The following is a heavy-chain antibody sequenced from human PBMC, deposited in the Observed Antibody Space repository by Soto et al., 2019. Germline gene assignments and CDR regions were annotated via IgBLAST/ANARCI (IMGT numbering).Heavy chain of an antibody. V-gene: IGHV4-39*01. Sequence: SETLSLTCTVSGVSISTSRYYLAWIRQPPGKGLEWIESIYHTGNTYYNPSLRSRVTISVDTSKNQFSLKLTSVTAADTAVYYCARDSYDSSGYTTNWFDPWGQGTLVTVSP. CDR3: ARDSYDSSGYTTNWFDP. J-gene: IGHJ5*02. D-gene: IGHD3-22*01. CDR2: IYHTGNT. CDR1: GVSISTSRYY.